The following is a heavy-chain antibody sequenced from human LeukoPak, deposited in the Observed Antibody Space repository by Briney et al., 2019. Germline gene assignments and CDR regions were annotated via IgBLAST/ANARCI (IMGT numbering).Heavy chain of an antibody. CDR2: ISYDGSNK. J-gene: IGHJ4*02. D-gene: IGHD3-9*01. V-gene: IGHV3-30-3*01. CDR3: ARPLTGYYNLPGDYFDY. CDR1: GFTFSSYA. Sequence: GRSLRLSWAASGFTFSSYAMHWVRQAPGKGLEWVAVISYDGSNKYYADSVKGRFTISRDNSKNTLYLQMNSLRAEDTAVYYCARPLTGYYNLPGDYFDYWGQGTLVTVSS.